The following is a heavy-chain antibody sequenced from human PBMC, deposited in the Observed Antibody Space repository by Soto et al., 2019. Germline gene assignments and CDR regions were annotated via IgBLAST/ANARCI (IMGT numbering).Heavy chain of an antibody. CDR1: GFTFSSYS. D-gene: IGHD6-6*01. Sequence: HPGGSLRLSCAASGFTFSSYSMNWVRQAPGKGLEWVSYISSSSSTIYYADSVKGRFTIPRDNAKNSLYLQMNSLRDEDTAVYYCARGVVASSSLFWSPSYYYYGMDVWGQGTTVTVSS. J-gene: IGHJ6*02. CDR3: ARGVVASSSLFWSPSYYYYGMDV. V-gene: IGHV3-48*02. CDR2: ISSSSSTI.